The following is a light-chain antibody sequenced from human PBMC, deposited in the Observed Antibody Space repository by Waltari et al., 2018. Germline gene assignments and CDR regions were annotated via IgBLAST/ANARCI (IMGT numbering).Light chain of an antibody. Sequence: QSALTQPPSASGSPGQSVAISCTGTSSDVGGYNYVSWYQQHPGKAPRLMIYEVYKRPSGVPDRFSGSKSVNTASLTVSGLQAEDEADYYCSSYAGRDILVFGGGTRLTVL. CDR1: SSDVGGYNY. CDR2: EVY. J-gene: IGLJ2*01. V-gene: IGLV2-8*01. CDR3: SSYAGRDILV.